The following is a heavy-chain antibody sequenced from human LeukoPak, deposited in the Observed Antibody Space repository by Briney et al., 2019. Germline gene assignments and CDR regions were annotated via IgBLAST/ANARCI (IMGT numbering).Heavy chain of an antibody. CDR2: ISGSSSTI. J-gene: IGHJ4*02. D-gene: IGHD3-22*01. CDR3: ARGSTYYDSSGQVPFDY. V-gene: IGHV3-48*01. Sequence: GGSLRLSCAASGFTFSSYSMNWVRQAPGKGLEWGSYISGSSSTIYYADSVKGRFTISRDNGKNTLYLQMNSLGAEDTAVYYCARGSTYYDSSGQVPFDYWGQGTLVTVSS. CDR1: GFTFSSYS.